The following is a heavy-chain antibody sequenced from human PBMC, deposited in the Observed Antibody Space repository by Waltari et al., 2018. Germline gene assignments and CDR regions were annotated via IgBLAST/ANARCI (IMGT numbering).Heavy chain of an antibody. Sequence: QVQLVQSGAEVKKPGASVKVSCKASGYTFTSYAMHWVRQAPGQRLEWMGWINAGNGNTKYSQKFQGRVTITRDTSASTAYMELSSLRSEDTAVYYCVRDGPISRMNYYYYGMDVWGQGTTVTVSS. CDR3: VRDGPISRMNYYYYGMDV. V-gene: IGHV1-3*01. CDR1: GYTFTSYA. CDR2: INAGNGNT. J-gene: IGHJ6*02.